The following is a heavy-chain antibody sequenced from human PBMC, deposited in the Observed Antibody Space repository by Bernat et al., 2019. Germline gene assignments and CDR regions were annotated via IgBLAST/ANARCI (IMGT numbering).Heavy chain of an antibody. Sequence: EVQLVESGGGLVQPGGSLRLSCAASGFTFSSYAMHWVRQAPGKGLEYVSAISSNGGSTYYAHSVKGRFTISRDNSKNTLYLQMGSLRAEDMAVYYCARGDIVVVVAATLFGGMDVWGQGTTVTVSS. D-gene: IGHD2-15*01. J-gene: IGHJ6*02. CDR3: ARGDIVVVVAATLFGGMDV. CDR1: GFTFSSYA. V-gene: IGHV3-64*01. CDR2: ISSNGGST.